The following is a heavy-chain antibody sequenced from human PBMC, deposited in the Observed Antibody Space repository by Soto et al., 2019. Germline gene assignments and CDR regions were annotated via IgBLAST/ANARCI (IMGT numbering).Heavy chain of an antibody. Sequence: QVQLQESGPGLVKPSQTLSLTCTVSGGSISSGGYYWSWIRQHAGKGLEWIGYIYYSGSTYYNPSLKSRVTISVDTSKNQFSLKLSSVTAADTAVYYCARVSYSDFWRVDWFDPWGQGTLVTVSS. D-gene: IGHD3-3*01. CDR1: GGSISSGGYY. CDR3: ARVSYSDFWRVDWFDP. V-gene: IGHV4-31*03. J-gene: IGHJ5*02. CDR2: IYYSGST.